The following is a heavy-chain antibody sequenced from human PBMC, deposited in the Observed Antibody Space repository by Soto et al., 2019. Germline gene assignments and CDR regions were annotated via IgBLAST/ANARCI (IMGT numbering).Heavy chain of an antibody. J-gene: IGHJ4*02. D-gene: IGHD6-13*01. CDR3: GIAAAEYYFDY. V-gene: IGHV1-2*02. Sequence: SVEVSCKASGYTFTGYYMHWGRQAPGRGLEWMGWINPNSGGTNYAQKFQGRVTMTRDTSISTAYMELSRLRSDDTAVYYCGIAAAEYYFDYWGQGTLVTVSS. CDR1: GYTFTGYY. CDR2: INPNSGGT.